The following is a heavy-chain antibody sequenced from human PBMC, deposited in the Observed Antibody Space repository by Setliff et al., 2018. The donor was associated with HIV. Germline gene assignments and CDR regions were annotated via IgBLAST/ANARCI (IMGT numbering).Heavy chain of an antibody. CDR1: NGSISSGTFY. V-gene: IGHV4-61*02. Sequence: SETLSLTCTVSNGSISSGTFYWNWIRQPAGKGLEWIGRINTSGSTNYNPSLKSRVTISVDKSQNQFSLELTSVTATDTAVYYCARDRRDDYYLTAHFDSLGQGTVVTVSS. CDR3: ARDRRDDYYLTAHFDS. D-gene: IGHD1-26*01. CDR2: INTSGST. J-gene: IGHJ4*02.